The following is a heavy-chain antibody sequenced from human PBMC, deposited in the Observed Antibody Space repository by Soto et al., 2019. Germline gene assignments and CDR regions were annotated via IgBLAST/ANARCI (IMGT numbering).Heavy chain of an antibody. CDR3: ARGEYYYDRSGRQRGDFQH. CDR1: GYTFTSYG. V-gene: IGHV1-18*01. J-gene: IGHJ1*01. D-gene: IGHD3-22*01. Sequence: QVQLVQSGAEVKKPGASVKVSCKASGYTFTSYGISWVRQAPGQGPEWMGRISPNNGNTNYAQKFQGRVSMTTDTSTSTAYMELRSLRSDDTAVYYCARGEYYYDRSGRQRGDFQHWGQGTLVTVSS. CDR2: ISPNNGNT.